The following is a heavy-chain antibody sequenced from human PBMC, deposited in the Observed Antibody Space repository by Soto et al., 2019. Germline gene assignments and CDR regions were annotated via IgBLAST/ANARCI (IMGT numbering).Heavy chain of an antibody. CDR3: VRGRYGAEIH. CDR1: GFIVSSNY. Sequence: EVRLMESGGGLVQPGGSLRLSCAASGFIVSSNYMTWVRQAPGKGLEWVSLLYSGGATHYAASVKGRFTISSHSSQTTLFLQLNSLRTEDTATYNSVRGRYGAEIHWGQGTKVTVSS. CDR2: LYSGGAT. V-gene: IGHV3-53*04. J-gene: IGHJ4*02. D-gene: IGHD3-10*01.